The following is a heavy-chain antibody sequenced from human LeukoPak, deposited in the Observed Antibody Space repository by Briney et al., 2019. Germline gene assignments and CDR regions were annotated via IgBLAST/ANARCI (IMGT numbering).Heavy chain of an antibody. CDR2: IIPIFGTA. V-gene: IGHV1-69*05. CDR3: ASNLLGCSGGSCYSGSKSINWFDP. D-gene: IGHD2-15*01. J-gene: IGHJ5*02. Sequence: SVKVSCKASGGTFSSYAISWVRQAPGQGLEWMGGIIPIFGTANYAQKFQGRVTITTDESTSTAYMELSSLRSEDTAVYYCASNLLGCSGGSCYSGSKSINWFDPWGQGTLVTVSS. CDR1: GGTFSSYA.